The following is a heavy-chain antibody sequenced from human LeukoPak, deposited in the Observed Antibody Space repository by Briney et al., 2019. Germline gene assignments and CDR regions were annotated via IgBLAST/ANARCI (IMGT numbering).Heavy chain of an antibody. CDR3: AKSGNDDYFDY. CDR2: IGSSGGGI. Sequence: GGSLRLSCAASGFTFSTYTMYWVRHPPGKRLEWVSIIGSSGGGIHYADSVRGRFTISRDNSKNALYLQMNSLRAEDTAIYYCAKSGNDDYFDYWGQGTLVTVSS. V-gene: IGHV3-23*01. D-gene: IGHD5-12*01. CDR1: GFTFSTYT. J-gene: IGHJ4*02.